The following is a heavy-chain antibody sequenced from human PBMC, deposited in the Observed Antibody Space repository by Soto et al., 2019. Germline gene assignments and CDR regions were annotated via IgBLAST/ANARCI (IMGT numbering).Heavy chain of an antibody. D-gene: IGHD1-7*01. CDR3: ARSLPGTYGAFDL. J-gene: IGHJ3*01. Sequence: EVQLVDSGGGLVQPGGSLRLSCAASEFTFRSYWMHWVRQSPWKGLVWVSRISGDGSSTNYADSVKGRFTISRDNAKNTVYLQIDSLRAEDTAVYYCARSLPGTYGAFDLWGQGTMVTVSS. V-gene: IGHV3-74*01. CDR2: ISGDGSST. CDR1: EFTFRSYW.